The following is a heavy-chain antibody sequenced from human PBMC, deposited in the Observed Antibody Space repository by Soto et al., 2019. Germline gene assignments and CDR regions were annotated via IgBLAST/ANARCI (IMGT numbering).Heavy chain of an antibody. Sequence: ASVKVSCKASGYTFTSYGISWVRRAPGQGLEWMGWISAYNGNTNYAQKLQGRVTMTTDTSTSTAYMELRSLRSDDTAVYYRARDMTYCSGGSCFDIPYYYYYGMDVWGQGTTVTVSS. V-gene: IGHV1-18*01. J-gene: IGHJ6*02. CDR3: ARDMTYCSGGSCFDIPYYYYYGMDV. D-gene: IGHD2-15*01. CDR1: GYTFTSYG. CDR2: ISAYNGNT.